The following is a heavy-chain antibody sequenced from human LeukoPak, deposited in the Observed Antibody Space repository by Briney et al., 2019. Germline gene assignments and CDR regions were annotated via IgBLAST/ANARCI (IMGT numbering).Heavy chain of an antibody. Sequence: GGSLRLSCAASGFTFSSYAMHWVRQAPGKGLEWVAVISYDGSNKYYADSVKGRFTISRDNSKNTLYLQMNSLRAEDTAVYYCARGVGSSSFWGANWFDPWGQGTLVTVSS. D-gene: IGHD6-13*01. V-gene: IGHV3-30-3*01. CDR1: GFTFSSYA. CDR3: ARGVGSSSFWGANWFDP. CDR2: ISYDGSNK. J-gene: IGHJ5*02.